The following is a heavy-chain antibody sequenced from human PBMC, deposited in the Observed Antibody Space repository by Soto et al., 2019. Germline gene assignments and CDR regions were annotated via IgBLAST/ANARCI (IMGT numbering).Heavy chain of an antibody. CDR3: ARGPGYYYDSSGYSPPDY. CDR2: INHSGST. J-gene: IGHJ4*02. CDR1: GGSFSGYY. D-gene: IGHD3-22*01. Sequence: PSETLSLTCAVYGGSFSGYYWSWIRQHPGKGLEWIGEINHSGSTNYNPSLKSRVTISVDTSKNQFSLKLSSVTAADTAVYYCARGPGYYYDSSGYSPPDYWGQGTLVTVSS. V-gene: IGHV4-34*01.